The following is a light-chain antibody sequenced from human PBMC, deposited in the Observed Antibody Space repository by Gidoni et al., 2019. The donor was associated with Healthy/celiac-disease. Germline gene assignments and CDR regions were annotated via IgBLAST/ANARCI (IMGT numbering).Light chain of an antibody. CDR2: EVS. CDR1: SSDVGGYNY. Sequence: QSALTQPASVSESPGQSITISCTGTSSDVGGYNYVSWYQQPPGKAPKLMIYEVSNRPSGVPDRFSGSKSGNTASLTISGLQAEDEADYYCSSYTSSSTFYVFGTGTKVTVL. J-gene: IGLJ1*01. CDR3: SSYTSSSTFYV. V-gene: IGLV2-14*01.